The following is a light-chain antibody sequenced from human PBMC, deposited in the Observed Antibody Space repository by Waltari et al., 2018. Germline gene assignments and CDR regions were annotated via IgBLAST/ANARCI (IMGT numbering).Light chain of an antibody. Sequence: EIVLTQSPVTLSLSPGDRATRTCRPSQSVSRTLAWYQQKPDPPPRLLIYDASSSATGTPDRCSGSCSRKVCRLTSSRLEHEDVVEYCWQKYGTVTATFGQGTKVEIK. J-gene: IGKJ1*01. CDR1: QSVSRT. CDR2: DAS. V-gene: IGKV3-20*01. CDR3: QKYGTVTAT.